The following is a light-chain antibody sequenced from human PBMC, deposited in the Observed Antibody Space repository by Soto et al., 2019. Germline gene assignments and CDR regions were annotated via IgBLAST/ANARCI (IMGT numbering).Light chain of an antibody. CDR1: NSNIGAGYD. Sequence: QSVLTQPPSVSGAPGQRVTISCTGSNSNIGAGYDVHWYQQLPGTAPKLLIYGNSNRPSGVPDRFSGSKSGTSASLAITGVQVEDEADYYCQSYDSSLSGVVFGGGTKLTVL. CDR2: GNS. CDR3: QSYDSSLSGVV. J-gene: IGLJ2*01. V-gene: IGLV1-40*01.